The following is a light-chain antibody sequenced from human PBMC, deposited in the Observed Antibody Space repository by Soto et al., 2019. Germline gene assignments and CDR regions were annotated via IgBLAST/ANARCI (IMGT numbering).Light chain of an antibody. CDR3: QQDGSSPWT. Sequence: EIVLTQSPGTLSLSPGERATLSCRASQSVSSSYLAWYQQKPGQAPRLLIYGASSWANGIPDRFSGSGSGTDFTLTISRLEPEDFAVYYCQQDGSSPWTFGQGTKVEIK. CDR1: QSVSSSY. V-gene: IGKV3-20*01. CDR2: GAS. J-gene: IGKJ1*01.